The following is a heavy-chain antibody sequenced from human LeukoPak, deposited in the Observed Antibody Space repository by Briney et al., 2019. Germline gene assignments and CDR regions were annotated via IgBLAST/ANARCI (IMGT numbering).Heavy chain of an antibody. D-gene: IGHD6-6*01. Sequence: SETLSLTCTVSGGSISSYYWSWIRQPPGKGLEWIGYIYYSGSTNYNPSLKSRVTISVDTSKNQFSLKLSSVTAADTAVYYCARHRSIAPHFDYWGQGTLVTVSS. CDR3: ARHRSIAPHFDY. CDR1: GGSISSYY. CDR2: IYYSGST. V-gene: IGHV4-59*08. J-gene: IGHJ4*02.